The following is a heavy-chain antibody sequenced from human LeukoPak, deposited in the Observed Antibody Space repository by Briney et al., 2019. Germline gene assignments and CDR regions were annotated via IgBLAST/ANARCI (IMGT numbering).Heavy chain of an antibody. CDR3: ARVIAAAGRSRGYFDL. CDR1: GGSISSYY. V-gene: IGHV4-59*01. D-gene: IGHD6-13*01. Sequence: SETLSLTCTVSGGSISSYYWSWIRQPPGKGLEWIGYIYYSGSTNYNPSLKSRVTISVDTSKNQFSLKLSSVTAADTAVYYCARVIAAAGRSRGYFDLWGRGTLVTVSS. CDR2: IYYSGST. J-gene: IGHJ2*01.